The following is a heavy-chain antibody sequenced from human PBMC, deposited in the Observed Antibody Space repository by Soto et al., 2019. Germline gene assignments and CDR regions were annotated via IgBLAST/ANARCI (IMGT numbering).Heavy chain of an antibody. CDR3: ARDMDTAMGRSYYYYGMDV. CDR2: IKQDGSEK. CDR1: GSTFSSYW. V-gene: IGHV3-7*03. D-gene: IGHD5-18*01. Sequence: LRLSCAASGSTFSSYWMSWVRQAPGKGLEWVANIKQDGSEKYYVDSVKGRFTISRDNAKNSLYLQMNSLRAEDTAVYYCARDMDTAMGRSYYYYGMDVWGQGTTVTVSS. J-gene: IGHJ6*02.